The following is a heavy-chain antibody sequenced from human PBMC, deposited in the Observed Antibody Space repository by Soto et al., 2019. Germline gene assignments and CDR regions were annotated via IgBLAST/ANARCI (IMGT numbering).Heavy chain of an antibody. CDR1: VFPFIRHY. CDR3: EKDLYASESFDSADANYGMDV. J-gene: IGHJ6*02. D-gene: IGHD3-10*01. V-gene: IGHV3-33*06. CDR2: LWFDVSNE. Sequence: VVSRILACSSSVFPFIRHYIHWVRQAAVNWLEWVAVLWFDVSNEYYAYSVQGRFTISRDNSKNTLYLQMDSLRAEDTAVYYCEKDLYASESFDSADANYGMDVWGQGTTVTVSS.